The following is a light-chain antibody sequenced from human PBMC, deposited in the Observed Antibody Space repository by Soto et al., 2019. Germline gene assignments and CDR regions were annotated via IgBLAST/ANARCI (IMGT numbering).Light chain of an antibody. V-gene: IGLV1-47*01. CDR3: SAWGGSLV. Sequence: QSVLSQPPAASGTPGQRGTIPCSGSSSNIGSHHVNWYQHLPGTAPKLLIYRSDHRPSGVPDRFTCSKAGTSASLAVSGLRSEDEAVYYCSAWGGSLVFGGGTKLTVL. CDR2: RSD. CDR1: SSNIGSHH. J-gene: IGLJ2*01.